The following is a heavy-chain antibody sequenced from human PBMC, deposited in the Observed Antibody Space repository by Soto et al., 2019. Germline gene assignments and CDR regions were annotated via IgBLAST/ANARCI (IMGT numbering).Heavy chain of an antibody. D-gene: IGHD4-17*01. J-gene: IGHJ4*02. CDR3: GRDPGYGALDY. V-gene: IGHV3-7*01. Sequence: GSLRLSCAASVFTFSHYWMTWVRQAPGKGLEWVANINQDGSVKTYLDSMKGRLTISRDNAQDSLYLQMDSLRAEDTAVYYCGRDPGYGALDYWGQGTLVTVSS. CDR2: INQDGSVK. CDR1: VFTFSHYW.